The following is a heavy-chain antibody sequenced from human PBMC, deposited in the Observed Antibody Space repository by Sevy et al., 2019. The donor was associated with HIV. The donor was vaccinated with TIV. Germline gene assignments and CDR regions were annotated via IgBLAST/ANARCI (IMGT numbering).Heavy chain of an antibody. J-gene: IGHJ4*02. D-gene: IGHD5-18*01. Sequence: GGSLRLSCAASGFTVNSNYMTWVRQAPGKGLEGVSVIHSDDTTYHADSVKDRFTISIDKFKNTLYLHMSSLRAEDTAGYYCARGKSGYGYALNYWGQGTLVTVSS. V-gene: IGHV3-66*01. CDR1: GFTVNSNY. CDR2: IHSDDTT. CDR3: ARGKSGYGYALNY.